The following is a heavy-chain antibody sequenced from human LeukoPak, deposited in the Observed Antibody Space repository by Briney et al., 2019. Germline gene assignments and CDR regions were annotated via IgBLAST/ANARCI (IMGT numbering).Heavy chain of an antibody. J-gene: IGHJ2*01. Sequence: SETLSLTCTVSGCTISSYYWSWLRQPPGKGLEWIGYIYYSGSTNYNPSLKRRETISVDASKNQFTLKLSSWTAADTAVYYCARGRYYYDSSGYAYSGWYFELWGRGTLVTVS. CDR1: GCTISSYY. CDR2: IYYSGST. CDR3: ARGRYYYDSSGYAYSGWYFEL. D-gene: IGHD3-22*01. V-gene: IGHV4-59*12.